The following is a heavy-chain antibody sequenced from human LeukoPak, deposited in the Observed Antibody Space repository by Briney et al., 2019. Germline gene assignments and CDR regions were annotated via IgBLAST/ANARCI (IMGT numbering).Heavy chain of an antibody. J-gene: IGHJ4*02. CDR3: VYYYGSGSVEY. D-gene: IGHD3-10*01. CDR1: GGSITSSNYY. Sequence: SETLSLTCTVSGGSITSSNYYWGGIRQPPGKGLEWIGSFYYSGSTNYNPSLKSRVTISVDTSKNQFSLKLSSVTAADTAVYYCVYYYGSGSVEYWGQGTLVTVSS. CDR2: FYYSGST. V-gene: IGHV4-39*01.